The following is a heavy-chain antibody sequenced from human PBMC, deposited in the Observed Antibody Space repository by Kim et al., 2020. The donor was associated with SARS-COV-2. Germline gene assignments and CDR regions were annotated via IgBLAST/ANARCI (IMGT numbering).Heavy chain of an antibody. CDR2: INAGNGNT. CDR1: GYTFTSYA. J-gene: IGHJ4*01. V-gene: IGHV1-3*01. CDR3: RRSHRPKGFGELGNSFTY. Sequence: ASVKVSCKASGYTFTSYAMHWVRQAPGQRLEWMGWINAGNGNTKYSQKFQGRVTITRATPPRPAYRDRSSRRSEAPAGYYGRRSHRPKGFGELGNSFTYW. D-gene: IGHD3-10*01.